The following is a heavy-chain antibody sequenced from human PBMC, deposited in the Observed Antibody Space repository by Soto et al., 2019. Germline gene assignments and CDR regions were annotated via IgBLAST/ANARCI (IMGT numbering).Heavy chain of an antibody. CDR3: ARGPAYIDGWRTFDL. J-gene: IGHJ4*02. V-gene: IGHV4-61*08. CDR2: TYYNGDT. D-gene: IGHD6-19*01. CDR1: DDSFRGAEYS. Sequence: SEPLSLTCTVSDDSFRGAEYSGSWIRQPLGKGPEWIGYTYYNGDTKYNPALRSRVTMSEDTSKNQFSLRLSSVTAADTAVYFWARGPAYIDGWRTFDLWGRGILVTVSS.